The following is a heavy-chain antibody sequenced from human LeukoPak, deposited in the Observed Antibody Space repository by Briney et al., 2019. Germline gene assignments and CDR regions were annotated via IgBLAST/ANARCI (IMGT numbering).Heavy chain of an antibody. V-gene: IGHV3-7*01. Sequence: TGGSLRLSCAASGFTFSNSWMTWVRQAPGKGLEWVANINEDGSRKYYADSVRGRFTISRDNAKDSLYLQMNSLRAEDTAVYYCAKGMVRGYLFDYWGQGALVTVSS. CDR3: AKGMVRGYLFDY. D-gene: IGHD3-10*01. CDR1: GFTFSNSW. J-gene: IGHJ4*02. CDR2: INEDGSRK.